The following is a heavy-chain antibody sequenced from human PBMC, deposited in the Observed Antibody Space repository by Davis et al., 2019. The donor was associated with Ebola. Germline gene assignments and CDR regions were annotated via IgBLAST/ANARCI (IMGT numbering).Heavy chain of an antibody. CDR2: INPSGVST. CDR1: GYTFTSYY. Sequence: ASVKVSCKASGYTFTSYYMHWVRQAPGQGLEWMGIINPSGVSTSYAQKFQGRVTMTRDTYTSTVYMELSSLRSEDTAVYYCARGPRGVGATTPYGMDVWGKGTTVIVSS. J-gene: IGHJ6*04. D-gene: IGHD1-26*01. V-gene: IGHV1-46*01. CDR3: ARGPRGVGATTPYGMDV.